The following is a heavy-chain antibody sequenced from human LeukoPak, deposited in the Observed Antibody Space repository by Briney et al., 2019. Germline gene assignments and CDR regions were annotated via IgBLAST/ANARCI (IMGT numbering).Heavy chain of an antibody. D-gene: IGHD3-16*01. CDR1: GFTFSRHW. V-gene: IGHV3-7*05. CDR2: IKQDGSEK. Sequence: GGSLRLYRVASGFTFSRHWLSWVRQVPGGGLEWVANIKQDGSEKYYLDSVKGRFTISRDNAKNSLYLQMISLRAEDTAVYFCAREVITVTFGGLFFDPWGQGTLVIVSS. J-gene: IGHJ5*02. CDR3: AREVITVTFGGLFFDP.